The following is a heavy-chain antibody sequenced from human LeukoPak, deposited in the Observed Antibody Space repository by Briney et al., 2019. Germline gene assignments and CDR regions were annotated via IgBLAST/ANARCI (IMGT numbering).Heavy chain of an antibody. CDR2: IRGSGDYT. D-gene: IGHD6-19*01. V-gene: IGHV3-23*01. J-gene: IGHJ4*02. CDR1: GFVFSSYA. Sequence: GGSLRLSCAASGFVFSSYATSWVRQAPGKGLEWVSAIRGSGDYTYYADSVKGRFTISRDNSKNTLYLQMNSLRAEDTAVYYCAKRFAASSGWFDYWGQGTLVTVSS. CDR3: AKRFAASSGWFDY.